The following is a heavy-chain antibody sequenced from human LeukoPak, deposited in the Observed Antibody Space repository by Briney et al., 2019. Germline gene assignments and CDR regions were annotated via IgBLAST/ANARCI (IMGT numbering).Heavy chain of an antibody. CDR1: GFTFSTHW. Sequence: PGGSLRLSCAASGFTFSTHWMHWVRQGPGEGPVWVSRIDSDGSTTSYADSVKGRFTISRDNAKNTLNLQMNNLRAEDTALYYCVRDFKTSFEMWGQGTMVTVSS. J-gene: IGHJ3*02. CDR3: VRDFKTSFEM. V-gene: IGHV3-74*01. CDR2: IDSDGSTT.